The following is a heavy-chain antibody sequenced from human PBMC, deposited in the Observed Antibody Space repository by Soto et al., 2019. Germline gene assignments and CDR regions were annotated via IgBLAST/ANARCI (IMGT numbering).Heavy chain of an antibody. V-gene: IGHV3-9*01. D-gene: IGHD3-3*01. CDR3: AKDNTLEWLSPIFDY. CDR2: ISWNSGSI. J-gene: IGHJ4*02. Sequence: GGSLRLSCAASGFTFDDYAMHWVRQAPGKGLEWVSGISWNSGSIGYADSVKGRFTISRDNAKNSLYLQMNSLRAEDTALYYCAKDNTLEWLSPIFDYWGQGTLVTVSS. CDR1: GFTFDDYA.